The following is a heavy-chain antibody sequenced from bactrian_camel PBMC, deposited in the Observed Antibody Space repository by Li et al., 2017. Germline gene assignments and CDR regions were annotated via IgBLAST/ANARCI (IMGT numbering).Heavy chain of an antibody. J-gene: IGHJ4*01. Sequence: VQLVESGGGSVQAGGSLTLSCAASGLVYPFWSMAWFRQAAGKEREVVATIGNPGTTAYADSAKGRFTISRDNGKNTVYLQMNSLKSEDTALYYCATPPKVGGSWFYGYWGQGTQVTVS. CDR3: ATPPKVGGSWFYGY. CDR2: IGNPGTT. D-gene: IGHD2*01. V-gene: IGHV3S53*01. CDR1: GLVYPFWS.